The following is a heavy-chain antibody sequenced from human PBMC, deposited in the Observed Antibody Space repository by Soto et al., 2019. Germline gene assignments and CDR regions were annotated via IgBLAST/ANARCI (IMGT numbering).Heavy chain of an antibody. Sequence: SETLSLTCTVRGGSIRSYDWSWIRQPPGKGLEWIGYIYYSGSTNYNPSLKSRVTISVDTSKNQFSLKLSSVTAADTAVYYCARDLDSSGYYSHWGQGTLVTVSS. J-gene: IGHJ4*02. CDR2: IYYSGST. CDR1: GGSIRSYD. D-gene: IGHD3-22*01. V-gene: IGHV4-59*01. CDR3: ARDLDSSGYYSH.